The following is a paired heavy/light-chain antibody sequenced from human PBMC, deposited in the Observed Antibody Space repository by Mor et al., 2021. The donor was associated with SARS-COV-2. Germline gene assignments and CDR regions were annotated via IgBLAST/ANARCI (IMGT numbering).Heavy chain of an antibody. D-gene: IGHD1-20*01. CDR1: GFTFSDHY. V-gene: IGHV3-72*01. Sequence: EVQLVESGGTLVQPGGSLRLSCVASGFTFSDHYMDWVRQAPGKGLEWVGRSRNKANSYTTEYAASVKGRFTILRDDSKNSVYLQMNSLKTEDTAVYYCARLAITQTAGDYWGQGTLVTVSS. J-gene: IGHJ4*02. CDR3: ARLAITQTAGDY. CDR2: SRNKANSYTT.
Light chain of an antibody. CDR1: QSLVYSDGNTY. CDR3: MQATHWPIT. J-gene: IGKJ5*01. CDR2: KVS. Sequence: DAVMTQSPLSLPVTLGQPASISCRSSQSLVYSDGNTYLNWFQQRPGQSPRRLIYKVSNRDSGVPDRFSGSGSGTDFTLKISRVEAEDVGVYYCMQATHWPITFGQGTRLEIK. V-gene: IGKV2-30*01.